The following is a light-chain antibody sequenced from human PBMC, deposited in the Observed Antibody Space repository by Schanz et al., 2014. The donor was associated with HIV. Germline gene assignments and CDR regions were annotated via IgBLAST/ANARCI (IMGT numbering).Light chain of an antibody. Sequence: QSALTQPASVSGSPGQSITISCTGTSSDVGVYNYVSWYQHHPGKAPKLMIYDVNNRPSGASNRFSGSKSGYTASLTISGLQADDEADYYCCSYTGSGTLVFGGGTKLTVL. CDR1: SSDVGVYNY. J-gene: IGLJ2*01. V-gene: IGLV2-14*03. CDR3: CSYTGSGTLV. CDR2: DVN.